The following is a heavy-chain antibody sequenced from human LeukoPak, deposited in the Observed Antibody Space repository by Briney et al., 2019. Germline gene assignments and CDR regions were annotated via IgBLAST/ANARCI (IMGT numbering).Heavy chain of an antibody. D-gene: IGHD2-15*01. CDR1: GFTFSSYG. Sequence: QPGGSLRLSCAASGFTFSSYGMHWVRQAPGKGLEWVAVISYDGSNKYYADSVKGRFTIPRDNSKNTLYLQMNSLRAEDTAVYYCAKDCSGGSCYSFDYWGQGTLVTVSS. V-gene: IGHV3-30*18. CDR2: ISYDGSNK. CDR3: AKDCSGGSCYSFDY. J-gene: IGHJ4*02.